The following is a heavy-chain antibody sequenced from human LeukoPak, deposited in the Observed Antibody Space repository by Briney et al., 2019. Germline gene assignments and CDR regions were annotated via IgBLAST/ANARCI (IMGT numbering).Heavy chain of an antibody. J-gene: IGHJ5*02. Sequence: SETLSLTCTVSGGSISSSSYYWGWIRQPPGKGLEWIGSIYYSGSTYYNPSLKSRVTISVDTSKNQFSLKLSPVTAADTAVYYCARGGDIVVVPVNWFDPWGQGTLVTVSS. CDR1: GGSISSSSYY. CDR2: IYYSGST. V-gene: IGHV4-39*07. CDR3: ARGGDIVVVPVNWFDP. D-gene: IGHD2-2*01.